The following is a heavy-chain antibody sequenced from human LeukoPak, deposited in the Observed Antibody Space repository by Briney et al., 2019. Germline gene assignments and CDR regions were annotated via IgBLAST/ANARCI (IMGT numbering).Heavy chain of an antibody. D-gene: IGHD6-19*01. CDR1: GGSFSGYY. J-gene: IGHJ4*02. Sequence: SETLSLTCAVYGGSFSGYYWSWIRQPPGKGLEWIGEINHSGSTNYNPSLKSRVTISVDTSKNQFSLKLSSVTAADTAVHYCARGGIGWDSSGWYLYYFDYWGQGTLVTVSS. CDR3: ARGGIGWDSSGWYLYYFDY. CDR2: INHSGST. V-gene: IGHV4-34*01.